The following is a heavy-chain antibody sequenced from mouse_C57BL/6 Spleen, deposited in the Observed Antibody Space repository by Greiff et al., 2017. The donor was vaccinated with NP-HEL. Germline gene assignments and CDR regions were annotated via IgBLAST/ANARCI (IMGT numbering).Heavy chain of an antibody. CDR3: ARTRGPPRYMDV. CDR1: GYTFTSYW. Sequence: VQLQQPGAELVMPGASVKLSCKASGYTFTSYWMHWVKQRPGHGLEWIGEIDPSDSYTNYTHKFKGKSTLTADKSSSTAYMQLSSLTSEYSAVYDCARTRGPPRYMDVWGKGTTVTVSS. J-gene: IGHJ1*03. V-gene: IGHV1-69*01. CDR2: IDPSDSYT. D-gene: IGHD3-3*01.